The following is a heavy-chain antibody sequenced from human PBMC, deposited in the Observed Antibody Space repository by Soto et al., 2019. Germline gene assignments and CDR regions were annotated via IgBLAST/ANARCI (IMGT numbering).Heavy chain of an antibody. CDR3: ARLLSSLPAPDY. D-gene: IGHD2-21*01. J-gene: IGHJ4*02. CDR2: INKNGGTT. Sequence: GGSLRLSCAGSVFAFGDYGLSWVRQAPGKGLEWVSSINKNGGTTRYADSVKDRFTISRDTAKNSLYLQMNSLTAEDTAFYYCARLLSSLPAPDYWGQGTLVTVSS. V-gene: IGHV3-20*04. CDR1: VFAFGDYG.